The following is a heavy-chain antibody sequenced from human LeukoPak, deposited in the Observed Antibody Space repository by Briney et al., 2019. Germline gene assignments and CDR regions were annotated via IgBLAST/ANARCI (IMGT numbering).Heavy chain of an antibody. D-gene: IGHD5-24*01. CDR2: LNHSGST. Sequence: SETLSLTCAVYGGSFSGYYWRWIRQPPGKGLEWIEELNHSGSTNYNPSLKSRVTISVDTSKNQFSLKLSSVTAADTAVYYCGRGRGATILGGTRWFDPWGQGTLVTVSS. V-gene: IGHV4-34*01. CDR1: GGSFSGYY. CDR3: GRGRGATILGGTRWFDP. J-gene: IGHJ5*02.